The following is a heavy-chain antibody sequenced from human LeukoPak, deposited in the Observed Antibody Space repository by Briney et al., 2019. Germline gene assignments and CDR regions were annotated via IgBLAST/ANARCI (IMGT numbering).Heavy chain of an antibody. CDR2: VNGDGSNS. Sequence: GGSLRLSCVASGFTFTTYWMHWVRQAPGKGLVWVSRVNGDGSNSNYADSVKGRFTTSRDNARNTLYLQMNGLRAEDTALYYCARTSPTSHFDFWGQGTLVTVSS. J-gene: IGHJ4*02. CDR1: GFTFTTYW. D-gene: IGHD3-16*01. V-gene: IGHV3-74*01. CDR3: ARTSPTSHFDF.